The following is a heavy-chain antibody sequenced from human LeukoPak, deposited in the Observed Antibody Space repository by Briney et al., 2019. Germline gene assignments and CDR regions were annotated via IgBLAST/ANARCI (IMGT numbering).Heavy chain of an antibody. V-gene: IGHV1-2*04. J-gene: IGHJ5*02. CDR1: GYTFTSYG. D-gene: IGHD1-1*01. CDR3: ARDRAGTTSSYDL. Sequence: ASVKVSCKASGYTFTSYGISWVRQAPGQGLEWMGWISPNSGGTNYAQKFQGWVTMTRDTSISTAYMELSRLTSDDTAVYYCARDRAGTTSSYDLWGQGTLVIVSS. CDR2: ISPNSGGT.